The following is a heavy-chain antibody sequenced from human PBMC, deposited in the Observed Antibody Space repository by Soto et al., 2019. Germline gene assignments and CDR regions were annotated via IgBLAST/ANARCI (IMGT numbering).Heavy chain of an antibody. CDR3: VRGGAFKSDY. CDR2: ISSSSSTI. D-gene: IGHD3-16*01. J-gene: IGHJ4*02. V-gene: IGHV3-48*02. CDR1: GFTLSSYS. Sequence: EVQLVESGGRLVQPGGSLRLSCAASGFTLSSYSMNWARQAPGKGLEWVSYISSSSSTIYYADSVKGRFTISRDNAKNSLYLQMNSLRDEDTAVYYCVRGGAFKSDYWGQGTLFTVSS.